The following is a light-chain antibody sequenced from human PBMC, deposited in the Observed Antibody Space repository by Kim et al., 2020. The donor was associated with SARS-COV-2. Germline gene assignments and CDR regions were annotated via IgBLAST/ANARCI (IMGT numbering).Light chain of an antibody. CDR2: GAS. Sequence: TPGKGAARSCRASHSVSGSYLPQHQKKPGKAPRILVDGASSRASGIPDRFSGSGSGTDFTLTISRLETEDFAVYYCQQYGSSPKTFGQGTKVDIK. CDR3: QQYGSSPKT. V-gene: IGKV3-20*01. J-gene: IGKJ1*01. CDR1: HSVSGSY.